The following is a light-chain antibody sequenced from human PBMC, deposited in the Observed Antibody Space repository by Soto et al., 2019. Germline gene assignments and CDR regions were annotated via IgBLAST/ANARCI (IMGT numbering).Light chain of an antibody. J-gene: IGKJ1*01. CDR3: QQYGHSLWT. V-gene: IGKV3-20*01. CDR1: QSVSSGH. CDR2: GAS. Sequence: DIVLTQSPGTLSLSPGERASLSCRASQSVSSGHLAWYQQKPGQAPRLLIYGASSRATGIPDRFSGSGSGTVFTLNISRLEPEDYAVYYCQQYGHSLWTFGQGTKVEIK.